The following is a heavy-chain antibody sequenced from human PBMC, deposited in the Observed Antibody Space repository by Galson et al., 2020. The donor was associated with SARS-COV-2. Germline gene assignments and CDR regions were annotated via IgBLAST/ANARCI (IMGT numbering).Heavy chain of an antibody. J-gene: IGHJ4*02. CDR3: ARVHNYYDGSGYYLDY. D-gene: IGHD3-22*01. V-gene: IGHV4-34*01. CDR2: VNHSGST. CDR1: GGSFSGYY. Sequence: SETLSLTCAVYGGSFSGYYWSWIRQPPGTGLEWIGEVNHSGSTNYNPSLKSRVTISVDPSKNQFSLRLTSVTAADTAVYYCARVHNYYDGSGYYLDYWGQGTLVTVSS.